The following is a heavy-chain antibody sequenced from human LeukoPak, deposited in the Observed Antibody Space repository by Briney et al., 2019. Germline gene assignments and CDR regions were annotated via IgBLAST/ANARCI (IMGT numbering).Heavy chain of an antibody. CDR2: ISSSSSYI. V-gene: IGHV3-21*04. CDR3: AKDISPYSGPYYYGSGSWPRIGYYYGMDV. CDR1: GFTFSSYS. J-gene: IGHJ6*02. Sequence: GGSLRLSCAASGFTFSSYSMNWVRQAPGKGLEWVSSISSSSSYIYYADSVKGRFTISRDNAKNSLYLQMNSLRAEDTALYYCAKDISPYSGPYYYGSGSWPRIGYYYGMDVWGQGTTVTVSS. D-gene: IGHD3-10*01.